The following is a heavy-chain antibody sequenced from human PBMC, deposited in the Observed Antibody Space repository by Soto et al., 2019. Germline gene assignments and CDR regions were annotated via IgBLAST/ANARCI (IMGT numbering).Heavy chain of an antibody. D-gene: IGHD6-13*01. CDR3: ARGGAAAGTELDY. Sequence: SETLSLTCAVSGGSISSSNWWSWVRQPPGKGLEWIGEIYHSGSTNYNPSLKSRVTISVDKSKNQFSLELSSVTAADTAVYYCARGGAAAGTELDYWGQGTLVTVSS. V-gene: IGHV4-4*02. CDR1: GGSISSSNW. CDR2: IYHSGST. J-gene: IGHJ4*02.